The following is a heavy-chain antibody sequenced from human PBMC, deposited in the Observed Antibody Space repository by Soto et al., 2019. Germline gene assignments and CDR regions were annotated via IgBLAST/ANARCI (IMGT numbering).Heavy chain of an antibody. D-gene: IGHD2-2*01. CDR2: ISVSGGST. V-gene: IGHV3-23*01. Sequence: GGSLRLSFAASGFTFSSYAMSGVRQAPGKGLEWVSAISVSGGSTYYADSVKGRFTISRDNSKNTLYLQMNSLRAEDTAVYYCAKYPSTPGPFDYWGQGTLVTVSS. CDR1: GFTFSSYA. J-gene: IGHJ4*02. CDR3: AKYPSTPGPFDY.